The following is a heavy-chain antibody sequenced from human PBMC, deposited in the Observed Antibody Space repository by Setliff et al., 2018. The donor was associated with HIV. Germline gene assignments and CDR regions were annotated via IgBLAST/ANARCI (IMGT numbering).Heavy chain of an antibody. CDR1: GFIFSDRY. CDR2: SRNKANSYST. V-gene: IGHV3-72*01. Sequence: GGSLRLSCVASGFIFSDRYMDWVRQAPGKGLEWIGRSRNKANSYSTEYAASVKGRFTISRDASKSSMYLQMNSLKSENTAVYYCVGLRYYADGAWHGGDYWGQGSLVTVSS. D-gene: IGHD2-8*01. CDR3: VGLRYYADGAWHGGDY. J-gene: IGHJ4*02.